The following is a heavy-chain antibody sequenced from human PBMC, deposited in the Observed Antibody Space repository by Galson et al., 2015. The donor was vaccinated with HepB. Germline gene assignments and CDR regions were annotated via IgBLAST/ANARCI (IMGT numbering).Heavy chain of an antibody. Sequence: SETLSLTCTVSGVSVSSGVYPWAWIRQSPEKGLEWIGTVFYGGNTHYSASLKSRVTMSVDTSKNQISLKLSSVTAADTAVYYCARPTFQSAYFDLWGQGTLVTVSS. CDR3: ARPTFQSAYFDL. J-gene: IGHJ4*02. V-gene: IGHV4-39*01. CDR1: GVSVSSGVYP. D-gene: IGHD2-21*01. CDR2: VFYGGNT.